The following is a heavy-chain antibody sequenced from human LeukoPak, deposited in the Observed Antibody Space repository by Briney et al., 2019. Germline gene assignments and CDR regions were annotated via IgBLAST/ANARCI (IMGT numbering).Heavy chain of an antibody. V-gene: IGHV4-59*01. J-gene: IGHJ2*01. CDR1: GGSISSYY. Sequence: PSETLSLTCTVSGGSISSYYWSWIRQPPGKGLEWIGYIYYSGSTNYNPSLKSRVTISVDTSKNQFSLKLSSVTAADTAVYYCASGTSNSPYYDFWSGSYWYFDLWGRGTLVTVSS. CDR3: ASGTSNSPYYDFWSGSYWYFDL. D-gene: IGHD3-3*01. CDR2: IYYSGST.